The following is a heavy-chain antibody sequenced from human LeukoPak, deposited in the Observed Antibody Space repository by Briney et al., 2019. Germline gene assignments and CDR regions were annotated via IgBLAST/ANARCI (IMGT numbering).Heavy chain of an antibody. V-gene: IGHV3-48*03. J-gene: IGHJ6*02. CDR2: ISSSGSTI. Sequence: GGSLRLSCAASGFTFSSYEMNWVRQAPGKGLEWVSYISSSGSTIYYADSVKGRFTISRVNAKNSLYLQMNSLRAEDTAVYYCARESPYYYGMDVWGQGTTVTVSS. CDR3: ARESPYYYGMDV. CDR1: GFTFSSYE.